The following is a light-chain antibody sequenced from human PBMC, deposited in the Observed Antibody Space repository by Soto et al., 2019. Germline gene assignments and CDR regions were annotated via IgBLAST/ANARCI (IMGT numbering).Light chain of an antibody. CDR1: SSDVGAYNF. J-gene: IGLJ2*01. CDR2: DVS. CDR3: CSYTGSYTLV. Sequence: QSALTQPRSVSGSPGQSVTISCTGTSSDVGAYNFVSWYQQHPGKAPKLMIYDVSSRPSGVPDRFSGSKSGNTASLTISGLQADDEADYYCCSYTGSYTLVFGGGTKLTVL. V-gene: IGLV2-11*01.